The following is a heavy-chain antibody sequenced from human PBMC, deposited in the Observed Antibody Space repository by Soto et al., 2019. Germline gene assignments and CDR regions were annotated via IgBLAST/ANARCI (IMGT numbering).Heavy chain of an antibody. D-gene: IGHD4-17*01. CDR3: ARAVTAGTTVTTYYYYYGMDV. V-gene: IGHV4-4*02. CDR2: IYHIGST. J-gene: IGHJ6*02. Sequence: SETLSLTCAVSGVSISGGHWWSWVRQSPGKGLEWIGEIYHIGSTNYNPSLTSRVTMSVDKSKNQFSLKLSSVTAADTAVYYCARAVTAGTTVTTYYYYYGMDVWGQGTTVTVSS. CDR1: GVSISGGHW.